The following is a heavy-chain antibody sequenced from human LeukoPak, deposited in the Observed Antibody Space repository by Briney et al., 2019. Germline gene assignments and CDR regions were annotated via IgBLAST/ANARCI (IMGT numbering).Heavy chain of an antibody. CDR1: GFMLNSYV. CDR2: INGGGGNT. J-gene: IGHJ4*02. V-gene: IGHV3-23*01. CDR3: AKSVVVITFRFDD. D-gene: IGHD2-15*01. Sequence: TGGSLRLSCAASGFMLNSYVMRWVRQPPGKGLEWVSAINGGGGNTYYADSVKGRFTISRDNSKNMVYLQMNSLRADDTAVYYCAKSVVVITFRFDDWGQGALVTVSS.